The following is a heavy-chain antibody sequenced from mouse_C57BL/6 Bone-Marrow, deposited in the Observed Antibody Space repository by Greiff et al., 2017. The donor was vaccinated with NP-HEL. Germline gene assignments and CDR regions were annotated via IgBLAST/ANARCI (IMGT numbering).Heavy chain of an antibody. V-gene: IGHV5-17*01. CDR2: ISSGSSTI. J-gene: IGHJ3*01. D-gene: IGHD2-4*01. CDR3: ARRTPIYYDYAWFAY. CDR1: GFTFSDYG. Sequence: EVKVVESGGGLVKPGGSLKLSCAASGFTFSDYGMHWVRQAPEKGLEWVAYISSGSSTIYYADTVKGRFTISRDNAKNTLFLQMTSLRSEDTAMYYCARRTPIYYDYAWFAYWGQGTLVTVSA.